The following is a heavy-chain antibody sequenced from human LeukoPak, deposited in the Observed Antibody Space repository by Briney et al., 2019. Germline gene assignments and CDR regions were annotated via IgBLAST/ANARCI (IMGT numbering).Heavy chain of an antibody. Sequence: PGGSLRLSCAASGFTFSDYYMSWIRQAPGKGLEWLSYIYGIDSTISYAASVKGRFTISRDNAKNSLYLQMNSLRAEDTAVYYCARDAYYYDSSSYYRNAFDIWGQGTVATVSS. CDR3: ARDAYYYDSSSYYRNAFDI. D-gene: IGHD3-22*01. CDR2: IYGIDSTI. V-gene: IGHV3-11*01. J-gene: IGHJ3*02. CDR1: GFTFSDYY.